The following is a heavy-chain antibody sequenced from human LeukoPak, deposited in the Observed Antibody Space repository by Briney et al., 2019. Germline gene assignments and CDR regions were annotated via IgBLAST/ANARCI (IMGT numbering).Heavy chain of an antibody. Sequence: GGSLRLSCAASGFTFSRYSMNWVRQAPGKGLEWVSSISSSSSYIYYADSVKGRFTISRDNAKNSLYLQMNSLRAEDTAVYYCARGQQGSSWYYFDYWGQGTLVTVSS. CDR3: ARGQQGSSWYYFDY. J-gene: IGHJ4*02. V-gene: IGHV3-21*01. D-gene: IGHD6-13*01. CDR1: GFTFSRYS. CDR2: ISSSSSYI.